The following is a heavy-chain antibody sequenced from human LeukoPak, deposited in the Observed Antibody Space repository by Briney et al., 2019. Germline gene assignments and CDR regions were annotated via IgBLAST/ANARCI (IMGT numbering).Heavy chain of an antibody. J-gene: IGHJ4*02. CDR1: GFTFSSYW. Sequence: GGSLRLSCAASGFTFSSYWLSWVGQAPGKGREWVANINEDGSDKYYVDSVKGRFTISRDNAKNSLYLQMNSLRAEDTAVYYCARELAFSTTQNYWGQGTLVTVSS. V-gene: IGHV3-7*01. CDR2: INEDGSDK. CDR3: ARELAFSTTQNY. D-gene: IGHD1-1*01.